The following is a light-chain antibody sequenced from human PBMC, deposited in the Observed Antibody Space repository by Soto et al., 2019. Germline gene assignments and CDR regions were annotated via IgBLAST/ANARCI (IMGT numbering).Light chain of an antibody. V-gene: IGLV4-60*02. J-gene: IGLJ2*01. CDR2: LEGSGIY. CDR3: ETWDTNVVV. Sequence: QSVLTQSSSASASLGSSVKLTCTLSSGHSTYIIAWHQQQPGKAPRYLMNLEGSGIYNNGSGIPDRFSGSSSGADRYLTIANLQFEDEADYYCETWDTNVVVFGGGTKLTVL. CDR1: SGHSTYI.